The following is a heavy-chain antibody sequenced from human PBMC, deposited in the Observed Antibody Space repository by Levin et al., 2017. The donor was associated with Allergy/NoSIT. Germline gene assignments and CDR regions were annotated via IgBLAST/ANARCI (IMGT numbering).Heavy chain of an antibody. J-gene: IGHJ4*02. Sequence: PQASVKVSCKASGYTFTSYGINWVRQAPGQGLEWMGWISGYNGNTNYAQNLQGRVTMTTDTSTSTAYMELRSLRSDDTAVYYCARDAMPQESSGYYPPYFDYWGQGTLVTVSS. CDR1: GYTFTSYG. CDR3: ARDAMPQESSGYYPPYFDY. CDR2: ISGYNGNT. V-gene: IGHV1-18*01. D-gene: IGHD3-22*01.